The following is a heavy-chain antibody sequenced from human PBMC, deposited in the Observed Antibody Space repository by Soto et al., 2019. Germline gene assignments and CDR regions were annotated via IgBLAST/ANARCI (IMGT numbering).Heavy chain of an antibody. Sequence: QVQLVQSGAEVKKPGSSVKVSCKASGGPFSSYAINWVRQAPGQGLEWMGGIVRIFVTPEYAQRFQCRVTITAAESTSKAYMELRRLRSEDTAVYYCARPGSNEYYYSGMDVWGQGTTVTVSS. J-gene: IGHJ6*02. CDR2: IVRIFVTP. CDR3: ARPGSNEYYYSGMDV. V-gene: IGHV1-69*12. D-gene: IGHD3-10*01. CDR1: GGPFSSYA.